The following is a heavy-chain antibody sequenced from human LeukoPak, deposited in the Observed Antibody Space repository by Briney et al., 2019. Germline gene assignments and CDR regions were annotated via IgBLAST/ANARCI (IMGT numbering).Heavy chain of an antibody. V-gene: IGHV4-34*01. CDR1: GGSFSGYY. CDR2: INHSGST. Sequence: PSETLSLTCAVYGGSFSGYYWSWIRQPPGKGLEWIGEINHSGSTNYNPSLKSRVTISVDTSKNQFSLKLSSVTAADTAVYYCARGRRSHYYDSSGMGLDYWGQGTLVTVSS. CDR3: ARGRRSHYYDSSGMGLDY. J-gene: IGHJ4*02. D-gene: IGHD3-22*01.